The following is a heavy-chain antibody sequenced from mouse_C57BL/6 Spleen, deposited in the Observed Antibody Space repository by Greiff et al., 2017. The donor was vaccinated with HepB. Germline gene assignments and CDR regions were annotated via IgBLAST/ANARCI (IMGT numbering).Heavy chain of an antibody. D-gene: IGHD1-1*01. Sequence: EVMLVESGGGLVKPGGSLKLSCAASGFTFSDYGMHWVRQAPEKGLEWVAYISSGSSTIYYADTVKGRFTISRDNAKNTLFLQMTSLRSEDTAMYYCARNLYYGSSYDWYFDVWGTGTTVTVSS. CDR3: ARNLYYGSSYDWYFDV. CDR1: GFTFSDYG. CDR2: ISSGSSTI. V-gene: IGHV5-17*01. J-gene: IGHJ1*03.